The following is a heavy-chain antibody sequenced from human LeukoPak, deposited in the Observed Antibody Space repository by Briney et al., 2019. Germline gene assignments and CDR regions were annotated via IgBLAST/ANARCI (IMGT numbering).Heavy chain of an antibody. CDR1: GFTFSSYS. Sequence: PGGSLRLSCAASGFTFSSYSMSWVRQAPGKGLEWVSSITSTSDYIYYADSVKGRFTISRDNARNSLYLQMNSLRAEDTAVYYCARDKQQLLNDYWGQGTLVTVSS. V-gene: IGHV3-21*06. CDR3: ARDKQQLLNDY. J-gene: IGHJ4*02. D-gene: IGHD6-13*01. CDR2: ITSTSDYI.